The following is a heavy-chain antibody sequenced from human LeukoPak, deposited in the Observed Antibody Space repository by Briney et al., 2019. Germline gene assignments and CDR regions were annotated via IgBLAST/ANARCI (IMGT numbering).Heavy chain of an antibody. J-gene: IGHJ6*02. CDR3: ARDLMDYDVSTGLHHYYMDV. CDR2: INGDGSNI. V-gene: IGHV3-74*01. D-gene: IGHD3-9*01. CDR1: GFTFSSYW. Sequence: GGSLRLSCVASGFTFSSYWMHWVRQDPRKGLVWVSRINGDGSNINYADSVRGRFTISRDNAKNTLYLQMNTLRVEDTAVYYCARDLMDYDVSTGLHHYYMDVWGQGTTVTVPS.